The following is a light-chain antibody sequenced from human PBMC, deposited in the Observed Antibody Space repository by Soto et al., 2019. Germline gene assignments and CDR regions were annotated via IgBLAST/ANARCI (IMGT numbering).Light chain of an antibody. V-gene: IGKV3-20*01. CDR3: KQYGSSPIT. CDR1: QSVSSSY. CDR2: GAS. J-gene: IGKJ5*01. Sequence: EIVLTQSPGTLSLSPGERATLSCRASQSVSSSYLAWYQQKPGQAPRLLIYGASSRATGIPARFSGTGSGTDFNLTISRLEPEDFAVYYCKQYGSSPITFGQGTRLEIK.